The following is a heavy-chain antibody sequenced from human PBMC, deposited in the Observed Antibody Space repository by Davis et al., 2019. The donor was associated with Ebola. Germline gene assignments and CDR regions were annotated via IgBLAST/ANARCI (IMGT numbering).Heavy chain of an antibody. CDR2: INPNSGGT. V-gene: IGHV1-2*06. D-gene: IGHD2-15*01. CDR3: ATCSGGSCYSLYYYGMDV. CDR1: GYTFTGYY. Sequence: ASVKVSCKASGYTFTGYYMHWVRQAPGQGLEWMGRINPNSGGTNYAQKFQGRVTMTRDTSISTAYMELSRLRSDDTAVYYCATCSGGSCYSLYYYGMDVWGKGTTVTVSS. J-gene: IGHJ6*04.